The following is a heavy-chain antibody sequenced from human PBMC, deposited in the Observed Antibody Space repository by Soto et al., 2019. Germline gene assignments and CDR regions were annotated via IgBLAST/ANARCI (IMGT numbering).Heavy chain of an antibody. J-gene: IGHJ5*02. V-gene: IGHV3-11*06. CDR1: GFTFSDYY. CDR3: VRGGISGGFSNYGS. D-gene: IGHD3-16*01. Sequence: GGSLRLSCAASGFTFSDYYMSWVRQAPGRGLEWISHSSNSGTFARYATSVKGRFTISRDNANNSMYLQMNSLRVEDTAVYYCVRGGISGGFSNYGSWGQGALVTVSS. CDR2: SSNSGTFA.